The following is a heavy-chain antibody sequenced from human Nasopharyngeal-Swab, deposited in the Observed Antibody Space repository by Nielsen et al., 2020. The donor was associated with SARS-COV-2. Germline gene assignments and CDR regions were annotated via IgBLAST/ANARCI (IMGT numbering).Heavy chain of an antibody. D-gene: IGHD3-3*01. CDR2: INTNTGNP. CDR3: ARIALVTIFGVVIIGDGMDV. J-gene: IGHJ6*02. CDR1: GYTFTSYA. Sequence: ASVKVSCKASGYTFTSYAMNWVRQAPGQGLEWMGWINTNTGNPTYAQGFTGRFVLSLDTSVSTAYLQISSLKAEDTAVYYCARIALVTIFGVVIIGDGMDVWGQGTTVTVSS. V-gene: IGHV7-4-1*02.